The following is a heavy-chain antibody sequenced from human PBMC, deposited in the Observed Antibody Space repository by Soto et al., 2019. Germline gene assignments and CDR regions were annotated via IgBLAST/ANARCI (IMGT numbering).Heavy chain of an antibody. V-gene: IGHV4-30-4*01. CDR2: IYYSGST. CDR3: ARAEGLYYYDSSGYYSYYFDY. D-gene: IGHD3-22*01. CDR1: GGSISSGDYY. J-gene: IGHJ4*02. Sequence: PSETLSLTCTVSGGSISSGDYYWSWIRQPPGKGLEWIGYIYYSGSTYYNPSLKSRVTISVDTSKNQFSLKLSSVTAADTAVYYCARAEGLYYYDSSGYYSYYFDYWGQGTLVTVSS.